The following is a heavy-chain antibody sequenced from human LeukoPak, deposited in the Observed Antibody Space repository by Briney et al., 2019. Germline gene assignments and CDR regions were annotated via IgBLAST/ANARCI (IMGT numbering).Heavy chain of an antibody. CDR1: GSTFSSYV. CDR3: ATRVALAGPGGY. J-gene: IGHJ4*02. D-gene: IGHD6-19*01. Sequence: GGSLRHSCAASGSTFSSYVMSWVRQAPGKGRDGVSAISGYDATPYYADCVMGRFTISSDNSKISLYLQMNSLRAEDTAVYYCATRVALAGPGGYWGEGTLVTVSS. CDR2: ISGYDATP. V-gene: IGHV3-23*01.